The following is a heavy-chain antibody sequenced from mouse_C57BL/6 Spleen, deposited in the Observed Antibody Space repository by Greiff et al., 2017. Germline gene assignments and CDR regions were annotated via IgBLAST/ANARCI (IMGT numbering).Heavy chain of an antibody. CDR1: GFNIKDDY. Sequence: EVQLQQSGAELVRPGASVKLSCTASGFNIKDDYMHWVKQRPEQGLEWIGWIDPANGETEYAPKFKGKATITADTSSNTAYLQLSSLTSEDTAVYYCTITTVVAPDFDYWGQGTTVTVSS. D-gene: IGHD1-1*01. CDR3: TITTVVAPDFDY. CDR2: IDPANGET. J-gene: IGHJ2*01. V-gene: IGHV14-4*01.